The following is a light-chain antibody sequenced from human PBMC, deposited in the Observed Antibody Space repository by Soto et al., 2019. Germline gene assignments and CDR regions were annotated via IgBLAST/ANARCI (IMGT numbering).Light chain of an antibody. J-gene: IGKJ1*01. CDR2: DAS. V-gene: IGKV1-5*01. CDR1: QSISGW. CDR3: QQYDSYSWT. Sequence: DIQMTQSPSTLSASVGDRVTITCRASQSISGWLAWYQQKPGEAPKILIYDASSLESGVPSRFSGSGSGTEFTLTISSLQPDDFATYYCQQYDSYSWTFGHGTKV.